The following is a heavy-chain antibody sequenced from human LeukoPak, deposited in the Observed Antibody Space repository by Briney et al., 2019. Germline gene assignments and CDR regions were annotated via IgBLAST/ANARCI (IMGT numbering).Heavy chain of an antibody. V-gene: IGHV1-18*04. J-gene: IGHJ4*02. CDR3: ARARLLWFGELLGY. CDR1: GYTFTSYG. Sequence: EASVKVSCKASGYTFTSYGISWVRQPPGQGLEWMGWISAYNGNTNYAQKLQGRVTMTTDTSTSTAYLELRRLRADDTAVYYCARARLLWFGELLGYWGQGTLVTVSS. D-gene: IGHD3-10*01. CDR2: ISAYNGNT.